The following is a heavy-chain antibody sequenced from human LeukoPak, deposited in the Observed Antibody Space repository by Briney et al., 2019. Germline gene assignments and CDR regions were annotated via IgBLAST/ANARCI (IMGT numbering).Heavy chain of an antibody. CDR2: ISSGGMWI. D-gene: IGHD1-26*01. J-gene: IGHJ5*02. V-gene: IGHV3-21*01. Sequence: AGGSLRLPCAASGFTFSTYSMNWVRQAPGKGLEWLSSISSGGMWIYYADSLKGRFTISRDNAKNSLYLQMKSLRVEDTGVYYCARDAGGRTQREGWFDPWGQGTLVTVSS. CDR3: ARDAGGRTQREGWFDP. CDR1: GFTFSTYS.